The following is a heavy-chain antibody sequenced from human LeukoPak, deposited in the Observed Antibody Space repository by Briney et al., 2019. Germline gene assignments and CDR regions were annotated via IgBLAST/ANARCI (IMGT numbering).Heavy chain of an antibody. J-gene: IGHJ4*02. CDR1: GDSISSFY. CDR2: IYYSGST. V-gene: IGHV4-59*01. CDR3: ARGVVAAPQTFDY. D-gene: IGHD2-15*01. Sequence: SETLSLTCTVSGDSISSFYWSWIRQPPGKGLEWIGYIYYSGSTNYNPSLKSRVTISVDTSKNQFSLKLSSVTAADTAVYYCARGVVAAPQTFDYWGQGTLVTVSS.